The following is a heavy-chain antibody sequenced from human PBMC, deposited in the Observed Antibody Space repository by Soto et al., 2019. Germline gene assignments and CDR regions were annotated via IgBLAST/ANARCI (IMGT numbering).Heavy chain of an antibody. CDR3: AKGISDLFY. CDR1: GFTVSTYA. J-gene: IGHJ4*02. D-gene: IGHD2-21*01. V-gene: IGHV3-23*01. Sequence: PGGSLRLSGAPSGFTVSTYAMSWVRRAPGKGLEWVSVISGSGGGTYYADSVKGRFTIARDNSKNTLYLQMNSLRAEDTAVYYCAKGISDLFYWGQGTPVTVSS. CDR2: ISGSGGGT.